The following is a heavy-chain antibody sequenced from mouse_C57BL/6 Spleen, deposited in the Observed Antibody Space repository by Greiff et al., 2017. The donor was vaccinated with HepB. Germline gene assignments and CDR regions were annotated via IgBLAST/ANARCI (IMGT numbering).Heavy chain of an antibody. Sequence: EVQVVESGGDLVKPGGSLKLSCAASGYTFSSYGMSWVSQTPDKRLEWVATISSGGSYTYYQDSVKGRFTIARDNAKNTLYLQMSSLKSEDTAMYYCARRSSSGYGYWGKGTTLTVAS. J-gene: IGHJ2*01. CDR1: GYTFSSYG. V-gene: IGHV5-6*01. D-gene: IGHD3-2*02. CDR3: ARRSSSGYGY. CDR2: ISSGGSYT.